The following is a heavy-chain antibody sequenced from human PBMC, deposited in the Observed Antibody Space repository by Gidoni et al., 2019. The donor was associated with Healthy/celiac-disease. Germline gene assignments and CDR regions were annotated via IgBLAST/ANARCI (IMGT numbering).Heavy chain of an antibody. CDR1: GGSFSGYY. V-gene: IGHV4-34*01. J-gene: IGHJ4*02. Sequence: QVQLQPWGAGLFQPSETLSLTCAVYGGSFSGYYWGWIRQPPGKGLEWIGEINHSGSTNYNPSLKSRVTISVDTSKNQFSLKLSSVTAADTAVYYCAREYSGSYFDYWGQGTLVTVSS. D-gene: IGHD1-26*01. CDR3: AREYSGSYFDY. CDR2: INHSGST.